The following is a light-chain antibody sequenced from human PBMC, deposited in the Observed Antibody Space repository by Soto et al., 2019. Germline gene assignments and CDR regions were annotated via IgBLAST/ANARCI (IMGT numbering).Light chain of an antibody. CDR2: GAS. J-gene: IGKJ1*01. V-gene: IGKV3-20*01. Sequence: EIVLTQSPGTLSLSPGERATLSCRASQSVSSSYLAWYQQKPGQAPRLIIYGASSRATGIPDRFSGSRSGTDFTITISTLEPEDFGVYYCQEYGSSPLTFGQGTKVEIK. CDR1: QSVSSSY. CDR3: QEYGSSPLT.